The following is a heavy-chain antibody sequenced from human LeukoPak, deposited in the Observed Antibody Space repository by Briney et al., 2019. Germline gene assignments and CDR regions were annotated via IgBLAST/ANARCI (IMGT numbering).Heavy chain of an antibody. CDR3: ARCPEYCSGTSCYPASGMDV. D-gene: IGHD2-2*01. CDR2: ISYDGSNK. CDR1: GFTFSSYA. J-gene: IGHJ6*02. Sequence: GGSLRLSCAASGFTFSSYAMYWVRQAPGKGLEWVAVISYDGSNKYYADSVKGRFTISRDNSKNTLYLQMNSLRAEDTAVYYCARCPEYCSGTSCYPASGMDVWGQGTTVTVSS. V-gene: IGHV3-30-3*01.